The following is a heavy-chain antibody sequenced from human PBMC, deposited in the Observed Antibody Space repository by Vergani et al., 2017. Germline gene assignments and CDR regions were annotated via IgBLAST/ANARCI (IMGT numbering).Heavy chain of an antibody. Sequence: QVQLQESGPGRVKSSETLSLTCSVSFDSIRNLYCNWSRKPPGKGLEWIGTIHYSENTNYNPSLKTRVTISVDTSKNQFSLTLTSVTAADTAEYYCASDTHSGQSADRWGQGILVTVTS. CDR3: ASDTHSGQSADR. D-gene: IGHD5-12*01. CDR1: FDSIRNLY. CDR2: IHYSENT. V-gene: IGHV4-59*11. J-gene: IGHJ5*02.